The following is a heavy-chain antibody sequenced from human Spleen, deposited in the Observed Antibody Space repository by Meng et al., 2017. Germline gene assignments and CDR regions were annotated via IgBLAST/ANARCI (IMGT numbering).Heavy chain of an antibody. CDR2: ILYSGRT. Sequence: GSLRLSCLVSGDSITTDYWSWIRQPPGKGLEWIGYILYSGRTDYNPSLRGRATISIDTSKTQFSLHLSSVTAADTAVYYCARVTNGVVSFDPWGQGTLVTVSS. CDR1: GDSITTDY. V-gene: IGHV4-59*01. D-gene: IGHD2-2*01. CDR3: ARVTNGVVSFDP. J-gene: IGHJ5*02.